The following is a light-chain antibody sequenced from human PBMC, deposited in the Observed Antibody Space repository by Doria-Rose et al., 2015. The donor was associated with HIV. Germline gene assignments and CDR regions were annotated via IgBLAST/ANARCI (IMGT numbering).Light chain of an antibody. V-gene: IGKV4-1*01. Sequence: EIVMTQSSESLGMSLGERATLNCKSNQCLLYTSKNYLAWYQQMPGQPPKLLIYWASTRQSGVPARFSGSGSGTDFTLAISSLEAEDVAVYYCQQYYDTPSFGPGTTVDIK. J-gene: IGKJ3*01. CDR1: QCLLYTSKNY. CDR3: QQYYDTPS. CDR2: WAS.